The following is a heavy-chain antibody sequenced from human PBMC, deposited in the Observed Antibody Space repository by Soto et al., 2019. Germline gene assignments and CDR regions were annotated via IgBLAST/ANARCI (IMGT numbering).Heavy chain of an antibody. V-gene: IGHV4-59*08. J-gene: IGHJ3*02. CDR2: IFYSGST. D-gene: IGHD4-17*01. CDR1: GGSISSYY. Sequence: QVQLQESGPGLVKPSETLSLTCTVSGGSISSYYWSWIRQPPGMGLEWIVYIFYSGSTDYNPSLSXRFTISVAPPKNPFSLKLSSVPAADTAVYYCARRYGRAFDIWGQGTMVTVSS. CDR3: ARRYGRAFDI.